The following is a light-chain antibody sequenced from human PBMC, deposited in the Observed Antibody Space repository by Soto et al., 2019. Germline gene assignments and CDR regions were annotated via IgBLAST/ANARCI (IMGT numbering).Light chain of an antibody. CDR1: QSVSSN. Sequence: ETVMTQSPATLSVSPGERAILSCRASQSVSSNLAWYQQKAGQAPRLLIYGASTRATAIPARFSASGSGTEFTLTITSLQSEDFAVYYCQQYNNWPLTFGGGTKVDIK. CDR2: GAS. J-gene: IGKJ4*01. V-gene: IGKV3-15*01. CDR3: QQYNNWPLT.